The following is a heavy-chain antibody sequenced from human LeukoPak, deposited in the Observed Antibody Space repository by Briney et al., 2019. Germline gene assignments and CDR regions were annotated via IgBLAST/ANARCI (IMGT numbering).Heavy chain of an antibody. Sequence: GGSLRRSCAASGFTFSSYWMSWVRQAPGKGLEWVANIKQDGSEKYYVDSVKGRFTISRDNAKNSLYLQMISLRAEDTAVYYCARGNYYDSSGYYYYWGQGTLVTVSS. CDR2: IKQDGSEK. V-gene: IGHV3-7*01. D-gene: IGHD3-22*01. CDR1: GFTFSSYW. CDR3: ARGNYYDSSGYYYY. J-gene: IGHJ4*02.